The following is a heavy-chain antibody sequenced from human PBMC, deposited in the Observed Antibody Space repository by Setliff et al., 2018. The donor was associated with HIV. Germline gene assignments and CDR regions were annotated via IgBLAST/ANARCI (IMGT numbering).Heavy chain of an antibody. J-gene: IGHJ4*02. V-gene: IGHV4-61*09. Sequence: SETLSLTCTVSGGSISSGSYYWSWIRQPAGKGLEWIGHIQTSGSTNYNPSLKSRVTISIDTSKNQFSLKLSSVIAADTAVYYWARGPQSYGDYSWWGRGTLVTVSS. CDR1: GGSISSGSYY. D-gene: IGHD4-17*01. CDR2: IQTSGST. CDR3: ARGPQSYGDYSW.